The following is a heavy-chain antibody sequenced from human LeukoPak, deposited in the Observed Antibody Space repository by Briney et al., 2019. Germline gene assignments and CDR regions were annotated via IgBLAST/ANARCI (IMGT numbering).Heavy chain of an antibody. V-gene: IGHV4-59*08. Sequence: SSETLSLTCTVSGGSISSYYWSWIRQPPGKGLEWIGYIYYSGSTNYNPSLKSRVTISVDTSKNQFSLKLSSVTAADTAVYYCASETKLGIDYWGQGTLVTVSS. CDR2: IYYSGST. CDR1: GGSISSYY. D-gene: IGHD7-27*01. J-gene: IGHJ4*02. CDR3: ASETKLGIDY.